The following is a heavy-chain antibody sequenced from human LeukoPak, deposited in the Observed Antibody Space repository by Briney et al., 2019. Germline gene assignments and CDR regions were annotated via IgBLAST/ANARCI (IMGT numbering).Heavy chain of an antibody. Sequence: GGSLRLSCAASGFTFSNHGMNWVRQAPGKGLEWVSGISPSGDITYYADSVKGRFTISRDNAKNSLYLQMNSLRAEDTAVYYCARERTNLGFDYWGQGTLVTVSS. J-gene: IGHJ4*02. V-gene: IGHV3-21*01. CDR2: ISPSGDIT. D-gene: IGHD1-1*01. CDR3: ARERTNLGFDY. CDR1: GFTFSNHG.